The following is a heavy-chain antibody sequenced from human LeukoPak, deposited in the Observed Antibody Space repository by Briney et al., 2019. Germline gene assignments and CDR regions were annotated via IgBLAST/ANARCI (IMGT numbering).Heavy chain of an antibody. CDR1: GFTFSSYA. D-gene: IGHD6-19*01. J-gene: IGHJ4*02. CDR2: ISGSGGST. V-gene: IGHV3-23*01. CDR3: AKTTTGYSSGRYPGWPVDY. Sequence: GGSLRLSCAASGFTFSSYAMSWVRQAPGRGLEWVSAISGSGGSTYYADSVKGRFTISRDNSKNTVYLQMNSLRAEDTAVYYCAKTTTGYSSGRYPGWPVDYWGQGTLVTVSS.